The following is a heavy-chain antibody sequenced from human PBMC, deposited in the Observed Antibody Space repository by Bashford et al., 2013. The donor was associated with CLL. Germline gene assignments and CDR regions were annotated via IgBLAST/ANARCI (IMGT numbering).Heavy chain of an antibody. J-gene: IGHJ2*01. D-gene: IGHD2-21*01. CDR2: ISPRGDDP. Sequence: ASVKVSCKASGYTFNAFYMHWVRQAPGQGLEWMGVISPRGDDPVYAQKLQGRVTMTRDTSTSTLYMDLTSLRSDDTAVYYCARDCGRECVRASHYYFDLWGRGTLVTVSS. CDR1: GYTFNAFY. CDR3: ARDCGRECVRASHYYFDL. V-gene: IGHV1-46*02.